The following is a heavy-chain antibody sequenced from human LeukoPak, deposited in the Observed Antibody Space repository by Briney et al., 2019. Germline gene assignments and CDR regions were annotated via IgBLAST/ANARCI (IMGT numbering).Heavy chain of an antibody. Sequence: ASVKVSCKASGYTFTGYYMHWVRQAPGQGLEWMGWINPNSGGTNYAQKFQDRVTMTRDTSISTAYMELSNLGSEDTAVYYCARNLARTGDFDHWGQGTLVTVSS. CDR1: GYTFTGYY. J-gene: IGHJ5*02. D-gene: IGHD5-12*01. V-gene: IGHV1-2*02. CDR2: INPNSGGT. CDR3: ARNLARTGDFDH.